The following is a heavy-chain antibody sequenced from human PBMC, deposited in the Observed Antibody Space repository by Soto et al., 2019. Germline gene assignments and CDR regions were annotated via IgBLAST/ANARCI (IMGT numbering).Heavy chain of an antibody. D-gene: IGHD6-13*01. V-gene: IGHV3-30*18. CDR2: ISYDGSNK. Sequence: QVQLVESGGGVVQPGRSLRLSCAASGFSFSSYGMHWVRQAPGKGLKWVAVISYDGSNKYYADSVKGRFTISRDNSKSTLYLQINSLRAEDTAVYYWAKDVGFRNRWYLDYWGQGTLVTVSS. J-gene: IGHJ4*02. CDR1: GFSFSSYG. CDR3: AKDVGFRNRWYLDY.